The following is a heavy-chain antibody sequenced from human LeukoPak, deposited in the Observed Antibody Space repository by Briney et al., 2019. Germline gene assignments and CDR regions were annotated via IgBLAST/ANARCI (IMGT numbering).Heavy chain of an antibody. D-gene: IGHD3-9*01. CDR3: ARALKYYDILTGYHSPYYYYMDV. CDR1: GGSISSYY. J-gene: IGHJ6*03. V-gene: IGHV4-4*07. Sequence: SETLSLTCTVSGGSISSYYWSWIRQPAGKGLEWIGRIYTSGSTNYNPSLKSRVTMSVDTSKNQFSLKLSSVTAADTAVYYCARALKYYDILTGYHSPYYYYMDVWGKGTTVTVSS. CDR2: IYTSGST.